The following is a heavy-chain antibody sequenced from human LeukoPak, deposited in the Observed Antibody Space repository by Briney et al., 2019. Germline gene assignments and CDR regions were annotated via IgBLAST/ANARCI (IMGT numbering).Heavy chain of an antibody. CDR1: GGSISNYY. CDR2: IYSSGST. CDR3: AREINMGLDP. V-gene: IGHV4-59*01. Sequence: SETLSLTCTVSGGSISNYYWSWIRQPPGKGLEWIGYIYSSGSTNYNPSLKSRVTISVDTSKIQFSLKLSSVTAADTAVYYCAREINMGLDPWGQGILVTVSS. D-gene: IGHD3-16*01. J-gene: IGHJ5*02.